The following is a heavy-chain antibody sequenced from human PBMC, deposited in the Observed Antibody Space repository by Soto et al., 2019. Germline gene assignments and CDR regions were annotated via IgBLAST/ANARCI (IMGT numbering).Heavy chain of an antibody. Sequence: QLQLVESGGGVVQPGRSLRLSCAASGFTFNTYAMYWVRQAPGKGLEWVAVIAYDGGNKYYADSVKGRFTISRDNSKNTLYLQMNSLRAEDTAVYYCAKEDYWGQGTLVTVSS. V-gene: IGHV3-30-3*02. J-gene: IGHJ4*02. CDR2: IAYDGGNK. CDR1: GFTFNTYA. CDR3: AKEDY.